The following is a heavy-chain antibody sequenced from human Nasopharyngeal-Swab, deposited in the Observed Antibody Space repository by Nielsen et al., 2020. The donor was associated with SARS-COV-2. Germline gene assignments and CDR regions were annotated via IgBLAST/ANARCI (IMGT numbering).Heavy chain of an antibody. CDR2: INPNSGGT. V-gene: IGHV1-2*06. CDR3: ARLLGYCSGGSCYSWFDP. Sequence: WVRQAPGQGLEWMGRINPNSGGTNYAQKFQGRVTMTRDTSISTAYMELSGLRSEDTAVYYCARLLGYCSGGSCYSWFDPWGQGTLVTVSS. J-gene: IGHJ5*02. D-gene: IGHD2-15*01.